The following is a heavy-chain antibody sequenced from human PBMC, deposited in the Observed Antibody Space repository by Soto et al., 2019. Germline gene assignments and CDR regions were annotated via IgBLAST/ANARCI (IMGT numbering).Heavy chain of an antibody. Sequence: SETLSLTCTVSGFSISRYYWSWIRQPPGKGLEWIGYIYYSGSTNYNPSLKSRVTISVDTSKNQFSLKLSSVTAADTAVYYCARHGGRGVPRFDYWGQGTLVTVSS. CDR3: ARHGGRGVPRFDY. D-gene: IGHD3-10*01. V-gene: IGHV4-59*08. CDR1: GFSISRYY. CDR2: IYYSGST. J-gene: IGHJ4*02.